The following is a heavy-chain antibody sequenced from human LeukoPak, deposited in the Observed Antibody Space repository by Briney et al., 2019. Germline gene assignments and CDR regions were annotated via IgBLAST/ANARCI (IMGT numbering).Heavy chain of an antibody. V-gene: IGHV4-39*07. J-gene: IGHJ6*03. CDR1: GGSISSSSYY. CDR3: ARSVEGYCRGGSCYYYSYYMDV. CDR2: IYYSGST. Sequence: PSETLSLTCTVSGGSISSSSYYWGWIRQPPGKGLEWIGSIYYSGSTNYNPSPKSRVTISVDTSKNQFSLKLSSVTAADTAVYYCARSVEGYCRGGSCYYYSYYMDVWGKGTTVTVSS. D-gene: IGHD2-15*01.